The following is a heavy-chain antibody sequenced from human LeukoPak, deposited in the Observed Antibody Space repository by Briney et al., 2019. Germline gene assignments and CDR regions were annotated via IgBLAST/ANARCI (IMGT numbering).Heavy chain of an antibody. CDR2: ISGSGGST. V-gene: IGHV3-23*01. CDR1: GFTFSSYA. J-gene: IGHJ3*02. Sequence: PGGSLRLSCAASGFTFSSYAMSWVRQAPGKGLEWVSAISGSGGSTYYADSVKGRFTISRDNSKNTLYLQMNSLRAEDTAVYYCAKDEGVVVVAASGAGFFDIWGQGTMVTLSS. CDR3: AKDEGVVVVAASGAGFFDI. D-gene: IGHD2-15*01.